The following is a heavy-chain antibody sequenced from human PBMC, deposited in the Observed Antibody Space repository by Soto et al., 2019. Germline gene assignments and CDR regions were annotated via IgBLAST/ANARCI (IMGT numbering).Heavy chain of an antibody. Sequence: LRVSCGASGFTSSSFAMHWVRKNPGKGLEWVAVISYDGSNKYYADSVKGRFTISRDNSKNTLYLQMNSLRAEDTAVYYCARAPYCSGGSCYPSEYFQHRGQGTLVTVSS. CDR2: ISYDGSNK. CDR3: ARAPYCSGGSCYPSEYFQH. J-gene: IGHJ1*01. CDR1: GFTSSSFA. V-gene: IGHV3-30-3*01. D-gene: IGHD2-15*01.